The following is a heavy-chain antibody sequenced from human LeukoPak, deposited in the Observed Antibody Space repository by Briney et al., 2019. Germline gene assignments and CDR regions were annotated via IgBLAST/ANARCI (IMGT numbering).Heavy chain of an antibody. Sequence: GESLKIFCKASGYSSTSYWIGWVRQAPRKGVEWVSSISVIGGSTYYADSVRVQFTITRDNSKNTLYLQMLSLRAEDTGVYHCAAAYFGMDQYYYGMDVWGQGTTVTVSS. CDR3: AAAYFGMDQYYYGMDV. CDR1: GYSSTSYW. V-gene: IGHV3-23*01. D-gene: IGHD3-16*01. J-gene: IGHJ6*02. CDR2: ISVIGGST.